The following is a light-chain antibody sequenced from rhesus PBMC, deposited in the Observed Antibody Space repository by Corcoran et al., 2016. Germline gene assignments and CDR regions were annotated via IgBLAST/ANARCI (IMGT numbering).Light chain of an antibody. CDR2: DSS. V-gene: IGKV3-17*01. CDR1: QSVSSS. CDR3: RQYTNWPH. J-gene: IGKJ4*01. Sequence: EIALTQSPATLSLSPGERVTLSCRASQSVSSSLAWYQTKPGQPPRLVINDSSSRATGIPDRFSGSGSGTDFTLTIRSLEPGDVGVYSCRQYTNWPHFGGGTKVELK.